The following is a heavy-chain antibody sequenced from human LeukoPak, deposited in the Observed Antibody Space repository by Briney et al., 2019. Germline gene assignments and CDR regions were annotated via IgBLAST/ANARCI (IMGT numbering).Heavy chain of an antibody. Sequence: GGSLRLSCAASGFTFSNAWMSWVRQAPGKGLEWVGRIKSKTDGGTTDYAAPVKGRFTISRDDSKNTLYLHMNSLKTEDTAVYYCSTTYYYDSSEGYWGQGTLVTVSS. V-gene: IGHV3-15*01. D-gene: IGHD3-22*01. CDR2: IKSKTDGGTT. CDR3: STTYYYDSSEGY. CDR1: GFTFSNAW. J-gene: IGHJ4*02.